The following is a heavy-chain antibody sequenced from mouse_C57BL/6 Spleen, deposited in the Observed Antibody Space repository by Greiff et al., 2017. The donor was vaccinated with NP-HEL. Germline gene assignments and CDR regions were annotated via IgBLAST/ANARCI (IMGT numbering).Heavy chain of an antibody. Sequence: VQLQQSGAELMKPGASVKISCKASGYTFTDYYMNWVKQSHGKSLEWIGDINPNNGGTSYNQKFKGKATLTVDKSSSTAYMELRSLTSEDSAVYYCARLPTAQAYFDVWGTGTTVTVSS. CDR1: GYTFTDYY. D-gene: IGHD3-2*02. CDR3: ARLPTAQAYFDV. J-gene: IGHJ1*03. CDR2: INPNNGGT. V-gene: IGHV1-26*01.